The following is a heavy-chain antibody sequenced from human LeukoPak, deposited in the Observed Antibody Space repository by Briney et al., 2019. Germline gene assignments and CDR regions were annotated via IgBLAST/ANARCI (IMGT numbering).Heavy chain of an antibody. J-gene: IGHJ6*02. D-gene: IGHD3-3*01. Sequence: SVKVSCKASGGTFSGYAISWVRQAPGQGLEWMGRIIPIFGIANYAQKFQGRVTITADKSTSTAYMELSSLRSEDTAVYYCARDEDSYYDFWSGSYGMDVWGQGTTVTVSS. CDR2: IIPIFGIA. CDR1: GGTFSGYA. V-gene: IGHV1-69*04. CDR3: ARDEDSYYDFWSGSYGMDV.